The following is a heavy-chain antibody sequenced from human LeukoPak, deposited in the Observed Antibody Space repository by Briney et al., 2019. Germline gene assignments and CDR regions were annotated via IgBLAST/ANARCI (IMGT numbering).Heavy chain of an antibody. V-gene: IGHV3-23*01. CDR2: ISGSGGST. D-gene: IGHD5-18*01. CDR3: AKAPVEYSFFDY. J-gene: IGHJ4*02. Sequence: GGSLRLSCAASGFTFSSYAMSWVRQAPGKGLEWVSAISGSGGSTYYADSVKGWFTISRDNSKNTLYLQMNSLRAEDTAVYYCAKAPVEYSFFDYWGQGTLVTVSS. CDR1: GFTFSSYA.